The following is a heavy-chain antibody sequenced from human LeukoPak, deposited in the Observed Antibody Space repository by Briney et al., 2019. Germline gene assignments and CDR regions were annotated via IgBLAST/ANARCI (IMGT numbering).Heavy chain of an antibody. CDR3: ARLTRTGYYDDAFDI. D-gene: IGHD3/OR15-3a*01. CDR2: IYYSGST. Sequence: SETLSLTCTVSGGSISSYYWSWIRQPPGKGLEWIGYIYYSGSTNYNPSLKSRVTISVDTSKNQFSLKLSSVTAADTAVYYCARLTRTGYYDDAFDIWGQGTMVTVSS. V-gene: IGHV4-59*08. CDR1: GGSISSYY. J-gene: IGHJ3*02.